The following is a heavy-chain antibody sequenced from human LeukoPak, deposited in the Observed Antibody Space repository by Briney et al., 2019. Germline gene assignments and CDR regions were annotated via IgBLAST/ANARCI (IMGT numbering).Heavy chain of an antibody. Sequence: GASVKVSCKASGYTFTSYAMNWVRQAPGQGLEWMGWINTNTGNPTYAQGFTGRFVFSLDTSVSTAYLQISSLKAEDTAVYYCARGEPGTRYYYYGMDVWGQGTTVTVSS. D-gene: IGHD6-13*01. CDR3: ARGEPGTRYYYYGMDV. V-gene: IGHV7-4-1*02. CDR2: INTNTGNP. J-gene: IGHJ6*02. CDR1: GYTFTSYA.